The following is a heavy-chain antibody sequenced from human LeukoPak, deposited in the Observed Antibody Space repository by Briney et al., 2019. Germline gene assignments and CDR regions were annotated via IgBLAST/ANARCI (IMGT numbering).Heavy chain of an antibody. D-gene: IGHD5-24*01. CDR2: IYHSGST. CDR1: GGSITNYY. CDR3: ARYRRHGQNGLDY. V-gene: IGHV4-59*01. Sequence: PSETLSLTCTVSGGSITNYYWNWIRQPPGKGLSGIGYIYHSGSTNYNPSLKSRLTMSIDSSKKQFSLKLGSVTSADTAVYYCARYRRHGQNGLDYWGQGMLVTVSS. J-gene: IGHJ4*02.